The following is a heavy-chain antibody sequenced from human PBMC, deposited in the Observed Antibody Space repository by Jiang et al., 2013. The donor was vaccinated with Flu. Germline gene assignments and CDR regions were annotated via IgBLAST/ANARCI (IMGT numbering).Heavy chain of an antibody. Sequence: GLVKPSQTLSLTCSVSGGSIRSGGYYWSWIRQNPGKGLEWIGYIFYSGTTSYNPSLQSRVTISVDTSKNQFSLTLSAVTAADTAVYYCAREESIMVRGVNGMDVWGQGTT. CDR1: GGSIRSGGYY. CDR3: AREESIMVRGVNGMDV. D-gene: IGHD3-10*01. CDR2: IFYSGTT. J-gene: IGHJ6*02. V-gene: IGHV4-31*03.